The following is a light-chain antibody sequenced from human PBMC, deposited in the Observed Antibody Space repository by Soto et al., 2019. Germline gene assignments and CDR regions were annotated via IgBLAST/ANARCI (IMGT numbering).Light chain of an antibody. J-gene: IGLJ2*01. Sequence: QSALTQPRSVSGSPGQSVTISCTGTSSDVGGNNYVSWYQQHPGKAPKVMIYDVSKRPSGVPDRFSGSKSGNTASLTISGLQAEDEADYYCCSYAGSYTFVFGGGTQLTVL. CDR1: SSDVGGNNY. V-gene: IGLV2-11*01. CDR2: DVS. CDR3: CSYAGSYTFV.